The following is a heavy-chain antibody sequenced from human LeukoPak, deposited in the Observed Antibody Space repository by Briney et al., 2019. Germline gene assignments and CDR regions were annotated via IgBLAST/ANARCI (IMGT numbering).Heavy chain of an antibody. CDR2: IIPILGIA. V-gene: IGHV1-69*04. CDR3: ARDKGHAAAASLYYFDY. Sequence: WVKVSCKASGGTFSSYAISWVRQAPGQGLEWMGRIIPILGIANYAQKFQGRVTITADKSTSTAYMELSSLRSEDTAVYYCARDKGHAAAASLYYFDYWGQGTLVTVSS. CDR1: GGTFSSYA. D-gene: IGHD6-13*01. J-gene: IGHJ4*02.